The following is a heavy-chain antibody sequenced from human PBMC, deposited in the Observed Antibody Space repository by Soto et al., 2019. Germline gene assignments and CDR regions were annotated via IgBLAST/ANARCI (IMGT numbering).Heavy chain of an antibody. CDR2: IYYSGST. J-gene: IGHJ5*02. Sequence: LTCTVPGASISSSSYYWGWIRQPPGKGLEWIGSIYYSGSTYYNPSLKSRVTISVDTSKNQFSLKLSSVTAADTAVYYCARNGDCSGGSCYSGPNWFDPWGQGTLVTVSS. V-gene: IGHV4-39*01. D-gene: IGHD2-15*01. CDR1: GASISSSSYY. CDR3: ARNGDCSGGSCYSGPNWFDP.